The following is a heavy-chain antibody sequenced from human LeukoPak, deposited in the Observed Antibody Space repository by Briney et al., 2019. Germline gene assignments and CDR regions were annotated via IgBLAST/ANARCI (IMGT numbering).Heavy chain of an antibody. D-gene: IGHD6-6*01. J-gene: IGHJ4*02. Sequence: SLRLSCAASGFTFDDYAMHWVRQAPGKGLEWVSGISWNSGSIGYADSVNGRFTISRDNAKNSLYLQMNSLRAEDTALYYCAKGDSSSSPFDYWGQGTLVTVSS. CDR1: GFTFDDYA. CDR3: AKGDSSSSPFDY. V-gene: IGHV3-9*01. CDR2: ISWNSGSI.